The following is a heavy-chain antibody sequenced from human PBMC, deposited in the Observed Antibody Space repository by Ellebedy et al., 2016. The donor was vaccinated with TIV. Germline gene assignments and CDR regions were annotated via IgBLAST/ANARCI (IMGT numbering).Heavy chain of an antibody. V-gene: IGHV3-21*01. CDR2: ISRSSSDI. CDR1: GFTFSTYA. Sequence: PGGSLRLSCAASGFTFSTYAMSWVRKAPGKGLEWVSSISRSSSDIYYADSVKGRFTISRDNAKNSLYLQMNYLRAEDTAVYYCARDGYFDYWGQGTLVTVSS. J-gene: IGHJ4*02. CDR3: ARDGYFDY.